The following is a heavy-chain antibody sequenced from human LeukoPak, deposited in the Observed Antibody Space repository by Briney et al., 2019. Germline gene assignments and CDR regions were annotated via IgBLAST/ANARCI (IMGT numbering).Heavy chain of an antibody. CDR2: INPNSGGT. V-gene: IGHV1-2*02. D-gene: IGHD6-13*01. CDR3: ARAYSSSWY. Sequence: ASVKVSCKASGYTFTGYYMHWVRQAPGQGLEWMGWINPNSGGTNYAQEFQGRVTMTRDTSISTAYMELSRLRSDDTAVYYCARAYSSSWYWGQGTLVTVSS. J-gene: IGHJ4*02. CDR1: GYTFTGYY.